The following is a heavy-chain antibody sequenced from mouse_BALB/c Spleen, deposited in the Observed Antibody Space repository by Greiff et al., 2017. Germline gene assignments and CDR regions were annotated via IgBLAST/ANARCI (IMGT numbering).Heavy chain of an antibody. Sequence: QVTLKESGPGILQPSQTLSLTCSFSGFSLSTSGMGVSWIRQPSGKGLEWLAHIYWDDDKRYNPSLKSRLTISKDTSRNQVFLKITSVDTADTATYYCARREGNGRYGNYFDDWGQGTTLTVSS. CDR1: GFSLSTSGMG. CDR3: ARREGNGRYGNYFDD. CDR2: IYWDDDK. J-gene: IGHJ2*01. V-gene: IGHV8-12*01. D-gene: IGHD2-14*01.